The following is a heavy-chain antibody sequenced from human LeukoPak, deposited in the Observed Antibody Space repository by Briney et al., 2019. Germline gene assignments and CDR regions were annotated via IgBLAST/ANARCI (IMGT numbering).Heavy chain of an antibody. V-gene: IGHV3-48*03. CDR1: GFTFRSYE. CDR3: ARDRRPGGFDF. CDR2: ISSSATTV. J-gene: IGHJ4*02. D-gene: IGHD6-6*01. Sequence: GGSLRLSCAASGFTFRSYEMNWVRQAPGKGLEWVSYISSSATTVYYADSVKGRFTISRDNSKNTLYLQMNSLRAEDTAVYYCARDRRPGGFDFWGQGTLVTVSS.